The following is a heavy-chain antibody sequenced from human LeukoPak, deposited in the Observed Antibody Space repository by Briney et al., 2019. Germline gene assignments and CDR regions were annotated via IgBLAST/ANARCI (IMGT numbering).Heavy chain of an antibody. J-gene: IGHJ6*02. D-gene: IGHD5-18*01. Sequence: GESLKISCKGSGYSFTSYWIGWVRQMPGKGLEWMGIIYPGDSDTRYSPSFQGQVTISADKSISTAYLQWSSLKAPDTAMYYCARLGRYSYGMRPSYGMDVWGQGTTVTVSS. V-gene: IGHV5-51*01. CDR2: IYPGDSDT. CDR1: GYSFTSYW. CDR3: ARLGRYSYGMRPSYGMDV.